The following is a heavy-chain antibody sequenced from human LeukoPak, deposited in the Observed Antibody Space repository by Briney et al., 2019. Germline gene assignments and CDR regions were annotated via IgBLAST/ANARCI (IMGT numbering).Heavy chain of an antibody. V-gene: IGHV4-34*01. Sequence: SETLSLTCAVYGGSFSDYYWSWIRQPPGKGLEWIGSIYHSGNTYYNPSLKSRVTISIDTPKNQFSLKLSSVTAADTAVYYCARAQPSSSSWSDYWGQGTLVTVSS. CDR2: IYHSGNT. J-gene: IGHJ4*02. CDR1: GGSFSDYY. CDR3: ARAQPSSSSWSDY. D-gene: IGHD6-6*01.